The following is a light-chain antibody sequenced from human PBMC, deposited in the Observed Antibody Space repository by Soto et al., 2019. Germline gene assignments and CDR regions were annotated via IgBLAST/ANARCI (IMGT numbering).Light chain of an antibody. V-gene: IGKV3-20*01. CDR2: RTS. CDR3: QEYGTSRT. Sequence: EIVLTQSPGTLSLSPGERATLSCRASQSVSSSYLAWYQQKPGQAPRLLIYRTSIRATGIPDRFSGSGSGTDFTLTISRLEPEDFAVYYCQEYGTSRTFGQGTKLEIK. CDR1: QSVSSSY. J-gene: IGKJ1*01.